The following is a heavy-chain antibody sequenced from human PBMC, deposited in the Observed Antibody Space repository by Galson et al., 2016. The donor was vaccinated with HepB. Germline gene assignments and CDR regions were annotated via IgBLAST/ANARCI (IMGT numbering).Heavy chain of an antibody. CDR3: TINHDYAFHT. V-gene: IGHV3-7*01. CDR2: LKPDGSVE. D-gene: IGHD1-14*01. CDR1: GFIFITYW. Sequence: LGLSCSASGFIFITYWMSWVRQVPGQGLEWVANLKPDGSVEYYVDSERGRFSISRDNAKNSLYLQMNSLRAEDTAVYYFTINHDYAFHTWGQGTVVTVSS. J-gene: IGHJ3*02.